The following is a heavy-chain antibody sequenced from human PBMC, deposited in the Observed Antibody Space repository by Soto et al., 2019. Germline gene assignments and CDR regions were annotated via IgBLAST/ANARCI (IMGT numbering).Heavy chain of an antibody. CDR2: SYWEDDN. J-gene: IGHJ1*01. V-gene: IGHV2-5*02. CDR1: GFSLSTIGVG. CDR3: AHTVGLVVVTSEDEYFQH. Sequence: HITLKESGPTLGKTTQILTLTCTFPGFSLSTIGVGGGWIRQPPGKALEWLAVSYWEDDNGYSPSLKNRLTTNTANYKNPMIIKMTTMDHVDTATYYCAHTVGLVVVTSEDEYFQHWGQGAQVTVSS. D-gene: IGHD2-21*02.